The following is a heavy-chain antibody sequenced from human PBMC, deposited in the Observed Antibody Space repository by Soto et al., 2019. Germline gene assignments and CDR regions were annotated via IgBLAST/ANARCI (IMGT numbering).Heavy chain of an antibody. Sequence: EVQLLESGGGLVQPGGSLRLSCAASGFTFSNYAISWVRQAPGKGLEWVSIISGSGDTSYYADSVKGRFTISRDNSRNTLYLQMNSLRAGDSAKYYCANEGTSGLYYFDYWGPGTLVTVSS. D-gene: IGHD6-19*01. CDR2: ISGSGDTS. J-gene: IGHJ4*02. CDR3: ANEGTSGLYYFDY. V-gene: IGHV3-23*01. CDR1: GFTFSNYA.